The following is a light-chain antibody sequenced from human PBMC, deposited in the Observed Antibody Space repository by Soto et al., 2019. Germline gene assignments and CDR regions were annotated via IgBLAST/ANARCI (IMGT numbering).Light chain of an antibody. Sequence: QSVLTQPPSASGTPGQRVTISCSGSSSNIGSNYLYWYQQLPGTAPKLVIYRNNQRPSGVPDRFSGSKSGTSASLAISGLRSGDEADYYCAAWDDSLSGWVFGGGTQLTVL. V-gene: IGLV1-47*01. CDR2: RNN. J-gene: IGLJ3*02. CDR1: SSNIGSNY. CDR3: AAWDDSLSGWV.